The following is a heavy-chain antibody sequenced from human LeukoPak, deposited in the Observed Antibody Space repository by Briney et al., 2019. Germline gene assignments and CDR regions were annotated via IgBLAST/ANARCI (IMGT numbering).Heavy chain of an antibody. CDR3: ARELFSSDWYGSFDY. J-gene: IGHJ4*02. Sequence: SETLSLTCTVSGGSISSSYWNWLRQPAGKGLEWIGRMSSSGITNYNPSLKSRVTMSVDTSKNQFSLNLRSVTAADTAIYYCARELFSSDWYGSFDYWGQGTLATVSS. D-gene: IGHD6-19*01. CDR2: MSSSGIT. V-gene: IGHV4-4*07. CDR1: GGSISSSY.